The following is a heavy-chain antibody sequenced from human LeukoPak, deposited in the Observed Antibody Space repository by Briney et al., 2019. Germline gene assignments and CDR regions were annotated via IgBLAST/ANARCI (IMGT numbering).Heavy chain of an antibody. J-gene: IGHJ4*02. D-gene: IGHD3-10*01. CDR1: GYSFTSYW. CDR3: ARLITMVRGDSYYFDY. Sequence: GASLKISCKGSGYSFTSYWIGWVRQMPGKGLEWMGIIYPGDSDTRYSPSFQGQVTISADKSISTAYLQWSSLKASDTAMYYCARLITMVRGDSYYFDYWGQGTLVTVSS. CDR2: IYPGDSDT. V-gene: IGHV5-51*01.